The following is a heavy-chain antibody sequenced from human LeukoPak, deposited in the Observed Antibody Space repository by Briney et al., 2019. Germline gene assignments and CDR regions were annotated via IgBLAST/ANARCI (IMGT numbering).Heavy chain of an antibody. J-gene: IGHJ5*02. D-gene: IGHD2-2*01. CDR3: ARDAPHYCSSTNCPLDP. CDR2: ISYDGSNK. V-gene: IGHV3-30-3*01. CDR1: GFTFSSYA. Sequence: GGSLRLSCAASGFTFSSYAMHWVRQAPGKGLEWVAVISYDGSNKYYADSVKGRFTISRDNSKNTLYLQMNSLRAEDTAVYYCARDAPHYCSSTNCPLDPWGQGTLVTVSS.